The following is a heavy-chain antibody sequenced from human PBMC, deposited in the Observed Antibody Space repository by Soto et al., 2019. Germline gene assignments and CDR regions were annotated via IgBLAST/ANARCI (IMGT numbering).Heavy chain of an antibody. CDR2: IYYSGST. J-gene: IGHJ4*02. D-gene: IGHD5-18*01. V-gene: IGHV4-39*01. Sequence: PSETLSLTCTVSGGSISSYYWGWIRQPPGKGLEWIGSIYYSGSTYYNPSLKSRVTISVDTSKNQFSLKLSSVTAADTAVYYCARPTFYTAMVPDWGQGTLVTVSS. CDR3: ARPTFYTAMVPD. CDR1: GGSISSYY.